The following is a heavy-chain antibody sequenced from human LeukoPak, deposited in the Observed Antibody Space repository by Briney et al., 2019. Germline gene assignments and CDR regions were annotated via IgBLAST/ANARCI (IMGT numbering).Heavy chain of an antibody. D-gene: IGHD6-13*01. J-gene: IGHJ4*02. CDR1: GFTFSSYA. Sequence: GGSLRLSCAASGFTFSSYAMSWVRQAPGKGLEWVSGISGSDGCTFYADSVKGRFTISRDNSKNTLDLQMNSLRAEDTAVYYCAKTRGYSSSWYDYWGQGIMVTVSS. CDR2: ISGSDGCT. V-gene: IGHV3-23*01. CDR3: AKTRGYSSSWYDY.